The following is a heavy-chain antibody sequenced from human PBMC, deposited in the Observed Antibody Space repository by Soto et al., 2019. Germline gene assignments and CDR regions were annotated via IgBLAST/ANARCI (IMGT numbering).Heavy chain of an antibody. Sequence: GGSLRLSCAASGFTFNSYGMNWVRQAPGKGLEWVSYISGSSSTINYADSVKGRFTISRDNAKNSVYLQMNSLRDEDTAVYYCAREDYGMDVWGQGTTVTVSS. CDR2: ISGSSSTI. J-gene: IGHJ6*02. V-gene: IGHV3-48*02. CDR1: GFTFNSYG. CDR3: AREDYGMDV.